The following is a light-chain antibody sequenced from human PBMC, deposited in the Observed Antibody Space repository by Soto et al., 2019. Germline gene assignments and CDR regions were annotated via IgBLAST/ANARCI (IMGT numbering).Light chain of an antibody. CDR1: SSDVGAYNY. CDR3: SSYTSSSTGV. Sequence: QSALTQPASVSGSPGQSITISCTGTSSDVGAYNYVSWYQQESGKAPKLVIYEVRNRPSGVSDRFSGSRSGNTASLTISGLQAEDESDYYCSSYTSSSTGVFGGGTKLTVL. J-gene: IGLJ3*02. CDR2: EVR. V-gene: IGLV2-14*01.